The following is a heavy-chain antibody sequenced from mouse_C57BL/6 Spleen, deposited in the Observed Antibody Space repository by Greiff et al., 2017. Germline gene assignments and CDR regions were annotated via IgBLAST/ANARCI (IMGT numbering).Heavy chain of an antibody. J-gene: IGHJ3*01. D-gene: IGHD2-10*01. V-gene: IGHV2-2*01. CDR3: ARNYPAYPGGFAY. CDR2: IWSGGST. CDR1: GFSLTSYG. Sequence: QVQLQQSGPGLVQPSQSLSITCTVSGFSLTSYGVHWVRQSPGKGLEWLGVIWSGGSTDSNAAFISRLSISKDNSTSQVFFKMTSLQADDTAIYYCARNYPAYPGGFAYWGQGTLVTVSA.